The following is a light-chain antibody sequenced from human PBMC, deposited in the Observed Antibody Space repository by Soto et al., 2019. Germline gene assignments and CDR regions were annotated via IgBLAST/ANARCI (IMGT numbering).Light chain of an antibody. CDR2: VVS. J-gene: IGKJ1*01. Sequence: EIVLTQSPGTLSLSPGERATLSCRASQSVRSSYLAWYQQKLGQAPRLLIYVVSNRATGIPDRFSGSGSGTDFTLTISRLESEDFAVYYCQQDGTSPRTFGQGTKVEIK. V-gene: IGKV3-20*01. CDR1: QSVRSSY. CDR3: QQDGTSPRT.